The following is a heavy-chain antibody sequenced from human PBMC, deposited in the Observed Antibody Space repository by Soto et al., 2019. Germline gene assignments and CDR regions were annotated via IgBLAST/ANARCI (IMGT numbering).Heavy chain of an antibody. CDR3: ARIYYGSGSYYKGDYYYMDV. V-gene: IGHV5-51*01. CDR1: GYSFTSYW. Sequence: LKISCKGSGYSFTSYWICWVRQMPGKGLEWMGVIYPGDSDTRYSPSFQGQVTISADKSISTAYLQWSSLKASDTAMYYCARIYYGSGSYYKGDYYYMDVWGKGTTVTVSS. J-gene: IGHJ6*03. CDR2: IYPGDSDT. D-gene: IGHD3-10*01.